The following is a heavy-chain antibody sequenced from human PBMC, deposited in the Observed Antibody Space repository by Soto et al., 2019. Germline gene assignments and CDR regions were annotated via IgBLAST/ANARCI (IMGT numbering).Heavy chain of an antibody. Sequence: GGSLRLSCAASGFTFSSYAMNWVRQAPGKGLEWVSGISAGAGSTHYADSVWGRFTISRDNSKSSLSLQMNSLRPEDTAVYYCAKTEVEYCSPTSCLHYGMDVWGQGTTVTVSS. J-gene: IGHJ6*02. CDR2: ISAGAGST. V-gene: IGHV3-23*01. CDR1: GFTFSSYA. CDR3: AKTEVEYCSPTSCLHYGMDV. D-gene: IGHD2-2*01.